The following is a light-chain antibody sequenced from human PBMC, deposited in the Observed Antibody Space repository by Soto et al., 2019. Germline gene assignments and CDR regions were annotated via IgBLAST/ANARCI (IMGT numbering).Light chain of an antibody. CDR1: TGAVTSGYY. Sequence: QSVVSQERSLTVSPGCTVTLTCASSTGAVTSGYYPNWFQQKPGQAPSPLIYSTSDKYSWTPARFSGSLLGGKAALTLSGVQAEEEADYYCLLYYGGVWVFGGGTKVTVL. CDR2: STS. J-gene: IGLJ3*02. CDR3: LLYYGGVWV. V-gene: IGLV7-43*01.